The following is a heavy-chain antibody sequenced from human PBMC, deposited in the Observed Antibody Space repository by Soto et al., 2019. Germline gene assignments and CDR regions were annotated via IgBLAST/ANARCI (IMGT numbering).Heavy chain of an antibody. CDR2: ISAYNGNT. Sequence: QVQLVQSGAEVKKPGASVKVSCKASGYTFTSYGISWVRQAPGQGLEWMGWISAYNGNTNYAQKLQGRVTMTTDTSTSTAYLELRSLRSDDTAVYYCARFHYSSGGSCSLDYYYYGMDVWGQGTTVTVSS. D-gene: IGHD2-15*01. CDR1: GYTFTSYG. V-gene: IGHV1-18*04. CDR3: ARFHYSSGGSCSLDYYYYGMDV. J-gene: IGHJ6*02.